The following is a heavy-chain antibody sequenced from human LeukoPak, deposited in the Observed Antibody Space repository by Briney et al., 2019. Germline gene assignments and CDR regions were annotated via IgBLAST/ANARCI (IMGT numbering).Heavy chain of an antibody. J-gene: IGHJ4*02. CDR1: GGSISSSTYY. CDR2: IYYSGST. D-gene: IGHD5-18*01. CDR3: ARFLKGVDTAITTYFDY. V-gene: IGHV4-39*07. Sequence: PSETLSLTCTVSGGSISSSTYYWGWIRQPPGKGLEWIGSIYYSGSTNYNPSLKSRVTISVDKSKNQFSLKLSSVTAADTAVYYCARFLKGVDTAITTYFDYWGQGTLVTVSS.